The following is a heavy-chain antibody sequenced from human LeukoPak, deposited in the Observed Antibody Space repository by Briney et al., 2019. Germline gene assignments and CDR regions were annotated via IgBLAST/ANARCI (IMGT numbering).Heavy chain of an antibody. CDR2: ISSSSSYI. CDR1: GFTFSSYS. D-gene: IGHD3-10*01. V-gene: IGHV3-21*01. Sequence: SGGSLRLSCAASGFTFSSYSMNWVRQAPGKGLEWVSSISSSSSYIYYADSVKGRFTISRDNAKNSLYLQMNSLRAEDTAVYYCAAASGSYYNWFDPWGQGTLVTVSS. CDR3: AAASGSYYNWFDP. J-gene: IGHJ5*02.